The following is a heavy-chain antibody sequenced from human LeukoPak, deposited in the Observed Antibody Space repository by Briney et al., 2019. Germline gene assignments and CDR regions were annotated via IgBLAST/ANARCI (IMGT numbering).Heavy chain of an antibody. V-gene: IGHV3-48*02. Sequence: GGSLRLSCAASGFTFSSHSMNWVRQAPGKGLEWVSYISSSSSTIYYADSVKGRFTISRDNAKNSLYLQMNSLRDEDTAVYYCAKEKYNWKYVRYFDIWGQGTMVTVSS. J-gene: IGHJ3*02. CDR1: GFTFSSHS. CDR3: AKEKYNWKYVRYFDI. CDR2: ISSSSSTI. D-gene: IGHD1-7*01.